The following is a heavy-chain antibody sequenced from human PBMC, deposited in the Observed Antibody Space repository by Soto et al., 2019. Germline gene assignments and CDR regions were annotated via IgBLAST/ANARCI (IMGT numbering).Heavy chain of an antibody. CDR1: GYTFTSYG. CDR2: ISAYNGNT. V-gene: IGHV1-18*01. J-gene: IGHJ3*02. Sequence: ASVKVSCKASGYTFTSYGISWVRQAPGQGLEWMGWISAYNGNTNYAQKLQGRVTMTTDTSTSTAYMELRSLRSDDTAVYYCARGTVRFLEWLLLDDFDIWGQGTMVTVSS. CDR3: ARGTVRFLEWLLLDDFDI. D-gene: IGHD3-3*01.